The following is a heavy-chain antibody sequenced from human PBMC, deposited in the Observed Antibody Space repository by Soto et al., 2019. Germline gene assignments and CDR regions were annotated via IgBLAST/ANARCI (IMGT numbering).Heavy chain of an antibody. CDR1: GYSFTSYW. Sequence: GESLKISCKGSGYSFTSYWIGWVRQMPGKGLEWMGIIYPGDSDTRYSPSFQGQVTISADKSISTAYLQWSSLKASDTAMYYCARKTGNSGWYYYFDYWGQGTLVTAPQ. V-gene: IGHV5-51*01. J-gene: IGHJ4*02. D-gene: IGHD6-19*01. CDR3: ARKTGNSGWYYYFDY. CDR2: IYPGDSDT.